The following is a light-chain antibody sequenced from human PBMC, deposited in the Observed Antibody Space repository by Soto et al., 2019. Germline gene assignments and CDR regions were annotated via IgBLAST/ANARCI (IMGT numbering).Light chain of an antibody. J-gene: IGLJ1*01. V-gene: IGLV1-40*01. CDR1: SSNIGANYD. CDR2: GNT. Sequence: QSVLTQPTSVSGAPGQTVTISCTGSSSNIGANYDVNWYQQLPGTAPKVLIYGNTDRPSGVPDRFSASKSGTSASLAITGLQAEDEADYYCSSYTSSSTYVFGTGTKLTVL. CDR3: SSYTSSSTYV.